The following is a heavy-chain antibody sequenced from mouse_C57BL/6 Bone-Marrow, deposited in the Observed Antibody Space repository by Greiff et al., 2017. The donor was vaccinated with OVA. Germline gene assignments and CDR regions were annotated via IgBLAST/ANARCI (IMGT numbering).Heavy chain of an antibody. J-gene: IGHJ4*01. V-gene: IGHV1-85*01. D-gene: IGHD1-1*01. Sequence: QVQLQQPGAELVRPGSSVKLSCKASGYTFTSYWMDWVKQRPGQGLEWIGWIYPRDGSTKYNEKFKGKATLTVDTSSSTAYMELHSLTSEDSAVYFCARSYYYGTDCYSMDYWGQGTSVTVSS. CDR3: ARSYYYGTDCYSMDY. CDR1: GYTFTSYW. CDR2: IYPRDGST.